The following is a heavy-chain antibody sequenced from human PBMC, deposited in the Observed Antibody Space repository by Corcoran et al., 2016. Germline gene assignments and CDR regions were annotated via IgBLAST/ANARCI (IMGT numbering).Heavy chain of an antibody. CDR3: AVGTGAFRPISFDY. V-gene: IGHV1-69*01. D-gene: IGHD6-6*01. Sequence: QVQLVQSGAEVKKPGSSVKVSCKASGGTFSSYAINWVRQAPGQGLEWMGGIIPIFGTANYAQKFQGRVTINEDESTSTAYMELSSLRSEDTAMYYCAVGTGAFRPISFDYWGQGTLVTVSS. J-gene: IGHJ4*02. CDR1: GGTFSSYA. CDR2: IIPIFGTA.